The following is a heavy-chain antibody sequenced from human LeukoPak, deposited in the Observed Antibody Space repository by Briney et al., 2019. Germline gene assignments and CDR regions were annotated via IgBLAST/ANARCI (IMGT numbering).Heavy chain of an antibody. CDR2: ISYDGSNK. CDR1: GFTFSSYA. D-gene: IGHD2-21*01. CDR3: AREIGQSENWFDP. J-gene: IGHJ5*02. V-gene: IGHV3-30-3*01. Sequence: PGGSLRLSCAASGFTFSSYAMHWVRQAPGKGLEWVAVISYDGSNKYYADSVKGRFTISRDNSKNTLYLQMNSLRAEDTAVYYCAREIGQSENWFDPWGQGTLVTVSS.